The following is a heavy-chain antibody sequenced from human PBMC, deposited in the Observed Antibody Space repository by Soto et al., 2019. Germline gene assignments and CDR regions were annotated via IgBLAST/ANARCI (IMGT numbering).Heavy chain of an antibody. D-gene: IGHD3-16*01. Sequence: SETLSLTWTVSGVSMSSHCWTWLRQPPGKGLEWIGYISYSGSTYYNPSLKSRVTISADTSRNQFSLKLSSVIAADTATYYCARADPDASVGYWGQGTLVTVSS. CDR1: GVSMSSHC. CDR2: ISYSGST. CDR3: ARADPDASVGY. J-gene: IGHJ4*02. V-gene: IGHV4-59*11.